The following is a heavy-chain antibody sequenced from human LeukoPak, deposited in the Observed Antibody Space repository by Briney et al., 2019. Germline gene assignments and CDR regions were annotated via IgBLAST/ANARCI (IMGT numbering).Heavy chain of an antibody. CDR3: ARGAAARLYYFDY. Sequence: SQTLSLTCTVSGGSISSGSYYWSWIRQPAGKGLEWIGRIYTSGSTNYNPSLKSRVTMSVDTSKNQFSLKLSSVTAADTAVYYCARGAAARLYYFDYWGQGTLVTVSS. CDR1: GGSISSGSYY. D-gene: IGHD6-6*01. V-gene: IGHV4-61*02. J-gene: IGHJ4*02. CDR2: IYTSGST.